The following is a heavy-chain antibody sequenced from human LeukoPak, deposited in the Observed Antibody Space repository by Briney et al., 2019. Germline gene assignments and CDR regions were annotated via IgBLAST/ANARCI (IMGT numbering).Heavy chain of an antibody. CDR2: INPSGGST. Sequence: ASVKVSCKASGYTFTSYYMHWVRQAPGQGLEWMGIINPSGGSTSYAQKFQGRVTITTDESTSTAYMELSSLRSEDTAVYYCARDSEVTGPNQYFDYWGQGTLVTVSS. CDR1: GYTFTSYY. D-gene: IGHD1-20*01. J-gene: IGHJ4*02. V-gene: IGHV1-46*01. CDR3: ARDSEVTGPNQYFDY.